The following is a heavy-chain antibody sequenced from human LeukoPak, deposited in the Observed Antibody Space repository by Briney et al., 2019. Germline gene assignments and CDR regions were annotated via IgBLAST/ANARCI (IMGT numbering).Heavy chain of an antibody. V-gene: IGHV4-61*01. CDR2: IYYSGST. D-gene: IGHD3-22*01. Sequence: PSETLSLTCTVSGGSVSSGSYYWSWIRQPPGKGLEWIGYIYYSGSTNYNPSLKSRVTISVDTSKNQSSLKLSSVTAADTAVYYCARGVVGPGYDSSGYYFDYWGQGTLVTVSS. J-gene: IGHJ4*02. CDR1: GGSVSSGSYY. CDR3: ARGVVGPGYDSSGYYFDY.